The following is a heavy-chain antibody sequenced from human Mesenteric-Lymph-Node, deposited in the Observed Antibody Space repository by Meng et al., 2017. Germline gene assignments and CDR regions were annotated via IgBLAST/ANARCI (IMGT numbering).Heavy chain of an antibody. V-gene: IGHV3-20*04. J-gene: IGHJ5*02. CDR2: INWNGGST. D-gene: IGHD2-15*01. CDR1: GFTLDDYG. CDR3: ARENVVEDNWFDP. Sequence: VHAVGSWGGSVRPGGALILSCASSGFTLDDYGMSWVRQAPGKWLEWVSGINWNGGSTGNADSVKGRFTISRDNAKNSLYLQMNSLRAEDTALYYCARENVVEDNWFDPWGQGTLVTVSS.